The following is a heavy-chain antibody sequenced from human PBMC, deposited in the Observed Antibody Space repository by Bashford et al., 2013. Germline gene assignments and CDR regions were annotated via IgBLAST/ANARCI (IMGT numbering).Heavy chain of an antibody. CDR1: GYTFTSFG. D-gene: IGHD2-15*01. J-gene: IGHJ6*02. V-gene: IGHV1-18*04. Sequence: VASVKVSCKASGYTFTSFGISWVRQAPGQGLEWMGWISAYNGKTNYAQKLQGRVTMTTDTSTSTAYMELRSLRSDDTAVYYCARESRIDYYYGMDFWGQGTTVTVSS. CDR3: ARESRIDYYYGMDF. CDR2: ISAYNGKT.